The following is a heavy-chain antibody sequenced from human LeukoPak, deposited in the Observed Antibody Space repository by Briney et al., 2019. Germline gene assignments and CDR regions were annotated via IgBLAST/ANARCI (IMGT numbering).Heavy chain of an antibody. CDR2: ISGSGGST. J-gene: IGHJ6*02. Sequence: GGSLRLSCAASGFTFSSYAMSWVRQAPGKGLEWVSAISGSGGSTYYADSVKGRFTISRDNSKNTLYLQMNSLRAEDTAVYYCARYYGSGSSVYYYYYGMDVWGQGTTVTVSS. CDR1: GFTFSSYA. CDR3: ARYYGSGSSVYYYYYGMDV. V-gene: IGHV3-23*01. D-gene: IGHD3-10*01.